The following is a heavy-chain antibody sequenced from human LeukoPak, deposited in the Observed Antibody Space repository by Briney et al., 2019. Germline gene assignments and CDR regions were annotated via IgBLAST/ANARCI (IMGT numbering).Heavy chain of an antibody. CDR1: GFTFSSYN. CDR2: ISSSSSYI. CDR3: AREARKYYYGSGTRAEPYY. V-gene: IGHV3-21*01. Sequence: PGGSLRLSCAASGFTFSSYNMNWVRQAPGKGLEWVTSISSSSSYIYYADSVKGRFTISRDNAKNSLYLQMNSLRAEDTAVYYCAREARKYYYGSGTRAEPYYWGQGTLVTVSS. D-gene: IGHD3-10*01. J-gene: IGHJ4*02.